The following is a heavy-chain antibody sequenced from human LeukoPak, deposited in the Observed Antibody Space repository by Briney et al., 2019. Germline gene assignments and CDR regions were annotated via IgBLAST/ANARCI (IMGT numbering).Heavy chain of an antibody. CDR3: TRELPREVTLDY. J-gene: IGHJ4*01. CDR2: INTDGSST. CDR1: GFTFVSYG. Sequence: GGSLRLSCAASGFTFVSYGMQWVRQAPGKGLVWVSRINTDGSSTSYADSVKGRFTVSRDNAKNTLYLQVNSLRAEDTAVYFCTRELPREVTLDYWGQGTLVTVSS. D-gene: IGHD2-21*02. V-gene: IGHV3-74*01.